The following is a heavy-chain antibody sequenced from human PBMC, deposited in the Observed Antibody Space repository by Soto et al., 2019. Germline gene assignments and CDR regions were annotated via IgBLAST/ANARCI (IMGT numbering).Heavy chain of an antibody. CDR1: GASITSTTYF. J-gene: IGHJ4*02. CDR3: AKNLPRTGRFDY. V-gene: IGHV4-39*01. Sequence: SETLSLTCTLSGASITSTTYFWAWIRKPPGKGLEWVGSIYYSGKTHHNPSLKSRVTISVDRSKNQFSLQMSSVTAADTAVYYCAKNLPRTGRFDYWGQGSLVTVSS. CDR2: IYYSGKT.